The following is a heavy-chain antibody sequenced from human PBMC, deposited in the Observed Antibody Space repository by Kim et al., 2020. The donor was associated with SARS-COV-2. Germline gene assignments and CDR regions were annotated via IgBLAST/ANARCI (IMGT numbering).Heavy chain of an antibody. D-gene: IGHD6-13*01. Sequence: GGSLRLSCAASGFTFSSYSMNWVRQAPGKGLEWVSSISSSSSYIYYADSVKGRFTISRDNAKNSLYLQMNSLRAEDTAVYYCVKNGAAGSPGGYFDYWGQGTLVTVSS. V-gene: IGHV3-21*01. CDR3: VKNGAAGSPGGYFDY. CDR1: GFTFSSYS. J-gene: IGHJ4*02. CDR2: ISSSSSYI.